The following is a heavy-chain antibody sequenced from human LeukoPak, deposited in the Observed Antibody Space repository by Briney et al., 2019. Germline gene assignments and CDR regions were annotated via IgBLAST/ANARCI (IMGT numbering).Heavy chain of an antibody. CDR2: IKPKTESGTT. Sequence: GGSLRLSCAASGFTFSNAWMSWVRLAPGKGLEWIGRIKPKTESGTTDYAAPVNGRFTISRDDSKNALFLQMNSLKIEDTGVYYCTTGNPFDFWGQGTLVTVSS. CDR3: TTGNPFDF. J-gene: IGHJ4*02. D-gene: IGHD1-14*01. V-gene: IGHV3-15*01. CDR1: GFTFSNAW.